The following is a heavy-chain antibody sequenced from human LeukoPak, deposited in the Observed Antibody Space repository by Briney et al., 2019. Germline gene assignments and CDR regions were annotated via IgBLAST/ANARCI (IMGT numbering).Heavy chain of an antibody. CDR2: IHSDGSTT. CDR1: GFTFSRYW. J-gene: IGHJ4*02. CDR3: ARRAGSAESHSIDY. Sequence: PGGSLRLSCAASGFTFSRYWMHWVRQAPGKGLVWVSRIHSDGSTTSYADSVKGRFTIPRDNAKNTLYLQMNSLRAEDTAVYYCARRAGSAESHSIDYWGQGTLVTVSS. V-gene: IGHV3-74*01. D-gene: IGHD3-10*01.